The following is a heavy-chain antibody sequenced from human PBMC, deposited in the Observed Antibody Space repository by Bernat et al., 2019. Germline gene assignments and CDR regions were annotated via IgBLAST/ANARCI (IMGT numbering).Heavy chain of an antibody. CDR1: GFTFSSYS. V-gene: IGHV3-21*01. D-gene: IGHD3-10*01. CDR3: ARTGITMVRGVPEPYYYYYGMDV. CDR2: ISSSSSYI. J-gene: IGHJ6*02. Sequence: EVQLVESGGGLVKPGGSLRLSCAASGFTFSSYSMNWVRQAPGKGLEWVSSISSSSSYIYYADSVKGRFTISRDNAKNSLYLQMNSLRAEDTAVYYCARTGITMVRGVPEPYYYYYGMDVWGQGTTVTVSS.